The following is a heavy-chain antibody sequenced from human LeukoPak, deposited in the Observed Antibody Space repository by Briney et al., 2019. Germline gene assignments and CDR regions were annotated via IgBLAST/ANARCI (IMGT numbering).Heavy chain of an antibody. CDR1: GGSFSGYY. J-gene: IGHJ5*02. D-gene: IGHD2-15*01. CDR2: INHSGST. CDR3: ASTTVVIAASWFDP. Sequence: SETLSLTCAVYGGSFSGYYWSWIRQPPGKGLEWIGEINHSGSTNYNPSLESRVTISVDTSKNQFSLKVSSVTAADTAVYYCASTTVVIAASWFDPWGQGTLVTVSS. V-gene: IGHV4-34*01.